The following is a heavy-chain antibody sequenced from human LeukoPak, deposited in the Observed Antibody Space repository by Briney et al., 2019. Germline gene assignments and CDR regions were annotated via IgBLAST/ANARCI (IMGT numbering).Heavy chain of an antibody. CDR2: IIPIFGIA. CDR3: ARVEIAARLGWYFDL. J-gene: IGHJ2*01. D-gene: IGHD6-6*01. V-gene: IGHV1-69*04. Sequence: SVKVSSKASGGTFSSYAISWVRQAPGQGLEWMGRIIPIFGIANYAQKFQGRVTITADKSTSTAYMELSSLRSEDTAVYYCARVEIAARLGWYFDLWGRGTLVTVSS. CDR1: GGTFSSYA.